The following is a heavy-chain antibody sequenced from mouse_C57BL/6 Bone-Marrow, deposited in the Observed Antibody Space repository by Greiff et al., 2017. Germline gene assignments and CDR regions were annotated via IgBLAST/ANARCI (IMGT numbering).Heavy chain of an antibody. CDR3: ARGGQDYYDY. J-gene: IGHJ2*01. V-gene: IGHV3-1*01. CDR1: GYSITSGYD. Sequence: EVQLQESGPGMVQPSQSLSLTCTVTGYSITSGYDWHWIRHFPGNKLEWMGYISYSGSTNYNPSLKSRISITHDTSKNHFFLKLTSVTTEDTATYYCARGGQDYYDYWGQGTTLTVSS. D-gene: IGHD3-3*01. CDR2: ISYSGST.